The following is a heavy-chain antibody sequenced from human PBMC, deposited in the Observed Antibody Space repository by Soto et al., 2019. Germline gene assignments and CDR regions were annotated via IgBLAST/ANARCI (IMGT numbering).Heavy chain of an antibody. Sequence: QVQLVQSGAEVKKPGSSVKVSCKASGGTFSSYTISWVRQAPGQGLEWMGRIIPILGIANYAQKFQGRVTITADKSTSTAYMELSSLRSEDTAVYYCAKTWGGCLFDPWGQGTLVTVSS. CDR2: IIPILGIA. J-gene: IGHJ5*02. D-gene: IGHD7-27*01. CDR1: GGTFSSYT. CDR3: AKTWGGCLFDP. V-gene: IGHV1-69*02.